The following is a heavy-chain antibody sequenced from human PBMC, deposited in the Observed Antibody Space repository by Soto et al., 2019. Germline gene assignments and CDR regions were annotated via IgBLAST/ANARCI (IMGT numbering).Heavy chain of an antibody. V-gene: IGHV3-23*01. J-gene: IGHJ4*02. Sequence: WVRPPPGKGLEWVSVISGSSGSTYSAHYVRGRFTVSRDNSKNSLYLKIITLRVEAMDIYDSIPAISESLGYWGQGTLVTVS. D-gene: IGHD6-6*01. CDR2: ISGSSGST. CDR3: IPAISESLGY.